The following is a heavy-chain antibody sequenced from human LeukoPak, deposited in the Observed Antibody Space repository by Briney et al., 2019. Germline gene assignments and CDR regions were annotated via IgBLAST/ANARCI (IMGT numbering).Heavy chain of an antibody. Sequence: GGSLRLSCAASGFTFSNAWMSWVRQAPGKGLEWVGRIKSKTDDGTTDYAAPVKGRFTISRDDSKNTLYLQMNSLKTEDTAVYYCTTGAARLLFDYWGQGTLVTVSS. V-gene: IGHV3-15*01. CDR2: IKSKTDDGTT. D-gene: IGHD6-6*01. CDR3: TTGAARLLFDY. J-gene: IGHJ4*02. CDR1: GFTFSNAW.